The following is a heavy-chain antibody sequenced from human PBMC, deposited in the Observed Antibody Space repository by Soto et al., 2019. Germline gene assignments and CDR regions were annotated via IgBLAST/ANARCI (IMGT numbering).Heavy chain of an antibody. CDR2: ISSSSTYI. CDR3: ATNRRDGYNHFDY. D-gene: IGHD5-12*01. CDR1: GFTFSSYS. Sequence: EVQLVESGGGLVKPGGSLSLSCAASGFTFSSYSMNWVRQAPGKGLEWVSSISSSSTYIYYADSVKGRFTISRDNARNSVYLQMNSLRAEDTAVYYCATNRRDGYNHFDYWGQGSLVTVSS. V-gene: IGHV3-21*01. J-gene: IGHJ4*02.